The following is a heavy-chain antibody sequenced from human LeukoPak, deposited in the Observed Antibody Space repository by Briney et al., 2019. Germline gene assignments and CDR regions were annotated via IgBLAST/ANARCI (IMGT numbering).Heavy chain of an antibody. CDR1: GGSVTSINW. D-gene: IGHD3-3*01. Sequence: SGTLSLTCGVSGGSVTSINWWTWVRQPPGKGLEWIGEVHLEGRTNYNPSLESRLTISVDLSENHISLKLTSVTAADTAVYYCAREGGFFRPLDYSGQGTLVTVSS. CDR3: AREGGFFRPLDY. J-gene: IGHJ4*02. CDR2: VHLEGRT. V-gene: IGHV4-4*02.